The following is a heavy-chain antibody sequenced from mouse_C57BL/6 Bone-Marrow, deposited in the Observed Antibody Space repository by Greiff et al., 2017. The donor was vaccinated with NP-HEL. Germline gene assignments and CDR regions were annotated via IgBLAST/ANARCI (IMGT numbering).Heavy chain of an antibody. J-gene: IGHJ2*01. CDR1: GFNIKDDY. V-gene: IGHV14-4*01. Sequence: QLQQSGAELVRPGASVKLSCTASGFNIKDDYMHWVKQRPEQGLEWIGWIDPENGDTEYASKFQGKATITADTSSNTAYLQLSSLTSEDTAVYYCTTGYYYGSYYFDYWGQGTTLTVSS. CDR2: IDPENGDT. CDR3: TTGYYYGSYYFDY. D-gene: IGHD1-1*01.